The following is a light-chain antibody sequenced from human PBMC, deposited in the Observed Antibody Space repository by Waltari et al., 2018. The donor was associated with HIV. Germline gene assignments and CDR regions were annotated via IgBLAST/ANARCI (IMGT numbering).Light chain of an antibody. Sequence: DIQMTQSPSSLSASIGDRVTITCRASQSISTYLNWYQQRPGKAPRLLIYAASSLQSGVPSRFSGSGSGTFFTLTIISLQAEDFATYYCQQSDSSPISDYNSPITFGQGTRLEIK. J-gene: IGKJ5*01. CDR2: AAS. CDR3: QQSDSSPISDYNSPIT. CDR1: QSISTY. V-gene: IGKV1-39*01.